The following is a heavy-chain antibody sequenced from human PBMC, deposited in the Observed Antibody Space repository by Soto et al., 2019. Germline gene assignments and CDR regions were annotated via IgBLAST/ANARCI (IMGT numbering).Heavy chain of an antibody. V-gene: IGHV3-33*01. J-gene: IGHJ4*02. CDR2: IWYDGSNK. D-gene: IGHD3-10*01. Sequence: QVQLVESGGGVVQPGRSLRLSCAASGFTFSSYGMHWVRQAPGKGLEWVAVIWYDGSNKYYADSVKGRFTISRDNSKNTLYLQMNSLRAEDTAVYYCAREEGLEGSGSFLDCWGQGTLVTVSS. CDR3: AREEGLEGSGSFLDC. CDR1: GFTFSSYG.